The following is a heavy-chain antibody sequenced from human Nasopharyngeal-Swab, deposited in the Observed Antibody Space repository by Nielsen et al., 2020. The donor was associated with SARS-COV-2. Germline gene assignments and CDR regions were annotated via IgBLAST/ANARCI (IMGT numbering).Heavy chain of an antibody. V-gene: IGHV3-9*01. J-gene: IGHJ3*02. CDR1: VFSFNDYA. CDR2: ISWNSGKI. Sequence: SLKISCAASVFSFNDYAMPWVRQVPGKGLEWLSGISWNSGKIGYADSVKGRFTISRDNTKNSLYLQMNSLRAEDTALYYCAKDISVTTLSDAFDIWGQGTTVTVSS. CDR3: AKDISVTTLSDAFDI. D-gene: IGHD4-17*01.